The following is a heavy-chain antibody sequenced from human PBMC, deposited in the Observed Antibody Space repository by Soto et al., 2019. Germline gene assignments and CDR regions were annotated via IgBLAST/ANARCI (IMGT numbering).Heavy chain of an antibody. D-gene: IGHD3-22*01. V-gene: IGHV5-10-1*01. CDR1: GYSFAGYW. J-gene: IGHJ4*02. CDR2: IDPSDSQT. CDR3: ASQIYDSDTGPNFQYYFDS. Sequence: LKISCKGSGYSFAGYWITWVRQKPGKGLEWMGRIDPSDSQTYYSPSFRGHVTISVTKSITTVFLQWSSLRASDTAMYYCASQIYDSDTGPNFQYYFDSWGQGTPVTVSS.